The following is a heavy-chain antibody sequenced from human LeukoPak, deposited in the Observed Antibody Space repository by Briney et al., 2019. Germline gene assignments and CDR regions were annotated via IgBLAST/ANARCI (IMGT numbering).Heavy chain of an antibody. D-gene: IGHD3-10*01. CDR1: GYTFTSYG. CDR3: AITMVRGVIRNWFDP. J-gene: IGHJ5*02. CDR2: ISAYNGNT. V-gene: IGHV1-18*01. Sequence: GASVKVSCKASGYTFTSYGISWVRQAPGQGLEWMGWISAYNGNTNYAQKLQSRVTMTTDTSTSTAYMELRSLRSDDTAVYYCAITMVRGVIRNWFDPWGQGTLVTVSS.